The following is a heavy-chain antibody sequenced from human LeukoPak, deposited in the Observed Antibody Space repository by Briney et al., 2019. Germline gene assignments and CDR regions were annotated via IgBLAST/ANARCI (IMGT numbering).Heavy chain of an antibody. CDR3: AKDRGVAIPPTDY. J-gene: IGHJ4*02. Sequence: GGSLRLSCAASGFTFSSYGMHWVRQAPGKGLEWVAFIRYDGSNKYYADSVKGRFTISRDNSKNTLYLQMNSLRAEDTAVYYCAKDRGVAIPPTDYWGQGTLVTVSS. D-gene: IGHD3-3*01. CDR1: GFTFSSYG. V-gene: IGHV3-30*02. CDR2: IRYDGSNK.